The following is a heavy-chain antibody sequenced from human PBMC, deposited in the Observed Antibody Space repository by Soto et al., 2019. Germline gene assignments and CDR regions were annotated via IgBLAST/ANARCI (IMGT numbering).Heavy chain of an antibody. Sequence: SETLSLTSAFSVYSISIGYYGACIRQPPVKGLEWIGSIYHSGSTYYNPSLKSRVTISVDTSKNQFSLKLRSVTAADTAVYYCARDGYYDFWSAKYYFDYWGQGTMVTVSS. D-gene: IGHD3-3*01. CDR3: ARDGYYDFWSAKYYFDY. J-gene: IGHJ4*02. CDR2: IYHSGST. V-gene: IGHV4-38-2*02. CDR1: VYSISIGYY.